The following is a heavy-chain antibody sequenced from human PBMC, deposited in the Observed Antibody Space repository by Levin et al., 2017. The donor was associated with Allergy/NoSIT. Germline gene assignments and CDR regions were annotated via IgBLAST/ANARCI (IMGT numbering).Heavy chain of an antibody. Sequence: ESLKISCTVSGGSIRSYYWSWFRQPPGKGLEWIGYIYYSGSTNYNPSFKSRVTISVDTSRNQFSLKLSSVTAADTAVYHCASLGRQQLANWYFDLWGRGTLITVSP. V-gene: IGHV4-59*08. CDR1: GGSIRSYY. CDR3: ASLGRQQLANWYFDL. CDR2: IYYSGST. D-gene: IGHD6-13*01. J-gene: IGHJ2*01.